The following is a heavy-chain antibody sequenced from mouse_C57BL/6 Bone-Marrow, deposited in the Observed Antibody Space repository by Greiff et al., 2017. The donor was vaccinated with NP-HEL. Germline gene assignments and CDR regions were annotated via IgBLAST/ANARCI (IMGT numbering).Heavy chain of an antibody. V-gene: IGHV1-59*01. CDR1: GYTFTSYW. CDR2: IDPSDSYT. CDR3: ARDYYGNYFDY. D-gene: IGHD2-1*01. J-gene: IGHJ2*01. Sequence: VKLQQPGAELVRPGTSVKLSCKASGYTFTSYWMHWVKQRPGQGLEWIGVIDPSDSYTNYNQKFKGKATLTVDTSSSTAYMQLSSLTSEDSAVYYCARDYYGNYFDYWGQGTTLTVSS.